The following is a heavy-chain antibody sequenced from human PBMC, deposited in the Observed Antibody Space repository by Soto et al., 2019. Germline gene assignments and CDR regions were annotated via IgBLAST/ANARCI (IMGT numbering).Heavy chain of an antibody. Sequence: EVQLVESGGGLVQPGGSLRLSCAASGFTVSSYRMSWVRQAPGKGLEWVSVIYSAGSADFADSVKGRFTISRDNSKNTLYLQMSSLRAEDTAVYYCARVHRSSYHYFDYWGQGTLVTVSS. CDR3: ARVHRSSYHYFDY. D-gene: IGHD6-13*01. V-gene: IGHV3-66*01. J-gene: IGHJ4*02. CDR2: IYSAGSA. CDR1: GFTVSSYR.